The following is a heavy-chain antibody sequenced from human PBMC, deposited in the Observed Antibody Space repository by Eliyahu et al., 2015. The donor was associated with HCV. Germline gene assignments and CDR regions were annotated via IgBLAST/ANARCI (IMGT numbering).Heavy chain of an antibody. D-gene: IGHD5-18*01. J-gene: IGHJ4*02. CDR3: ASRLASSGYSYAF. CDR1: AGSIPTATSY. V-gene: IGHV4-39*07. CDR2: VPYSGSP. Sequence: HLQLQESGPGLLKPSETLSLTCAVSAGSIPTATSYWGWIRQPPGKGAGLLCDVPYSGSPHHHPSLMSRLTISVDVSKNQFSLKLSSVTAADTAVYFCASRLASSGYSYAFWGQGTLVTVSS.